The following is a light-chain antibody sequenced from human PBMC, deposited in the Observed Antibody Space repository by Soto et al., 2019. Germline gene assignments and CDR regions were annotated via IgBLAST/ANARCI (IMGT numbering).Light chain of an antibody. CDR2: EVS. CDR1: SSDVGGYNY. V-gene: IGLV2-8*01. J-gene: IGLJ2*01. Sequence: QSALTQPPSASGSPGQSVTISCTGTSSDVGGYNYVSWYQQHPGKAPKLMISEVSKRPSGVPDRFSGSKSGNTASLTVSGLQAEDEADYYCSSYAGSSSLAVFGGGTKVTVL. CDR3: SSYAGSSSLAV.